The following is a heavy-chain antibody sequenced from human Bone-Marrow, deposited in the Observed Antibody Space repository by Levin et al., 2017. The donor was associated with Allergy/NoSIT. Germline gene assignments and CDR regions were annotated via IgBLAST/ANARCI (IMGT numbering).Heavy chain of an antibody. CDR3: ARRVMAEAAPRDWFDP. D-gene: IGHD6-19*01. Sequence: ASVKVSCKASGYTFTAYYIHWVRQAPGQGLEWMGWINPNSGGTYLAQNFLGRVTMTGDTSISTVYMELRGLTSDDTAVYFCARRVMAEAAPRDWFDPWGPGTLVTVSS. V-gene: IGHV1-2*02. CDR1: GYTFTAYY. CDR2: INPNSGGT. J-gene: IGHJ5*02.